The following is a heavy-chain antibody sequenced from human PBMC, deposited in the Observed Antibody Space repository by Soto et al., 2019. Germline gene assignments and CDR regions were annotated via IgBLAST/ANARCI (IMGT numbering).Heavy chain of an antibody. CDR3: ASGSGYCSGGTCYAWEAAFDY. CDR1: GGSISSYY. D-gene: IGHD2-15*01. Sequence: QVQLQESGPGLVKPSETLSLTCTVSGGSISSYYWSWIRQPPGKGLEWIGYIYYSGSTKYNPSPNRRVPSSVDTSRTHFSPKLSPVTAADTPLYYCASGSGYCSGGTCYAWEAAFDYWGPGTRVTAPS. CDR2: IYYSGST. V-gene: IGHV4-59*01. J-gene: IGHJ4*02.